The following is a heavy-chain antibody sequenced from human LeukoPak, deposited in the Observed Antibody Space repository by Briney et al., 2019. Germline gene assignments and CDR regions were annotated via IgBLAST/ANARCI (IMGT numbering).Heavy chain of an antibody. D-gene: IGHD3-16*02. V-gene: IGHV3-30*18. CDR2: ISYDGSNK. CDR1: GFTFSSYG. J-gene: IGHJ6*02. CDR3: AKDSIIEHYYYYGMDV. Sequence: GRSLRLSCAACGFTFSSYGMHWVRQAPGKGLEWVAVISYDGSNKYYADSVKGRFTISRDNSKNTLYLQMNSLRAEDTAVYYCAKDSIIEHYYYYGMDVWGQGTTVTVSS.